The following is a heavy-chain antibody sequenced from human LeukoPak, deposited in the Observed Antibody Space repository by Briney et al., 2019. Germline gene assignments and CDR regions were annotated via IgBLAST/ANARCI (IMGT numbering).Heavy chain of an antibody. CDR3: ARARRNRQYYYGSGSYGQRSNIFDY. V-gene: IGHV4-34*01. Sequence: SETLSLTCAVYGGSFSGYYWRWIRQPPGKGLEWIGEINHSGSTNYNPSLKSRVTISVDTSKNQFSLKLSSVTAADTAVYYCARARRNRQYYYGSGSYGQRSNIFDYWGQGTLVTVSS. D-gene: IGHD3-10*01. J-gene: IGHJ4*02. CDR1: GGSFSGYY. CDR2: INHSGST.